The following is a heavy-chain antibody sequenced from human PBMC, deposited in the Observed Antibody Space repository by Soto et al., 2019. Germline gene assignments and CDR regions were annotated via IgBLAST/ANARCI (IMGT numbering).Heavy chain of an antibody. CDR3: AREHYGSGSLRNDAFDI. J-gene: IGHJ3*02. CDR1: GYTFTSYD. V-gene: IGHV1-8*01. D-gene: IGHD3-10*01. Sequence: ASVKVSCKASGYTFTSYDINGVRQATGQGLEWMGWMNPNSGNTGYAQKFQGRVTMTRNTSISTAYMELSSLRSEDTAVYYCAREHYGSGSLRNDAFDIWGQGTMVTVSS. CDR2: MNPNSGNT.